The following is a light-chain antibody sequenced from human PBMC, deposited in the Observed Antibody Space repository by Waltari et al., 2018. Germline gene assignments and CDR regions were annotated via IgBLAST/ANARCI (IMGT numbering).Light chain of an antibody. J-gene: IGKJ4*01. CDR3: QQRSNWPPLT. CDR2: DAS. V-gene: IGKV3-11*01. CDR1: QSVSSY. Sequence: EIVFTQSPATLSLSPGERATLSCRASQSVSSYLAWYQQKPGQAPRLLIYDASNRATSIPARFSGSGSGTDFTLTISSLEPEDFAVYYCQQRSNWPPLTFGGGTKVEIK.